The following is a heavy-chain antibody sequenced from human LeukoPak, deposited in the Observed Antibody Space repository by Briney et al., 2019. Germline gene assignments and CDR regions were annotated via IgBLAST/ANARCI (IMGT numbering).Heavy chain of an antibody. CDR1: GFTFSDYY. D-gene: IGHD3-10*01. Sequence: GGSLRLSCAASGFTFSDYYMSWIRQAPGKGLEWVSYISSSGSTIYYADSVKGRFTISRDNAKNSLYLQMNSLRAEDTAVYYCARGGYYGSGSYYYAPYYFDYWGQGTLVTVSS. J-gene: IGHJ4*02. CDR2: ISSSGSTI. V-gene: IGHV3-11*04. CDR3: ARGGYYGSGSYYYAPYYFDY.